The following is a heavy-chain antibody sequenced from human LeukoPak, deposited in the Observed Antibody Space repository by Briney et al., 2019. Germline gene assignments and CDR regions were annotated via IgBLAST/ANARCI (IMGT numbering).Heavy chain of an antibody. V-gene: IGHV3-21*01. J-gene: IGHJ4*02. CDR1: GFTFSSYS. CDR2: ISSSSRYI. D-gene: IGHD3-22*01. Sequence: PGGSLRLSCAASGFTFSSYSINWVRQAPGKGLEWVSSISSSSRYIYYADSVKGRFTISRDNAKKSLYLQMNSLRAEDTAVYYCARDFYRIVVVPHYFDYWGQGTLVTASS. CDR3: ARDFYRIVVVPHYFDY.